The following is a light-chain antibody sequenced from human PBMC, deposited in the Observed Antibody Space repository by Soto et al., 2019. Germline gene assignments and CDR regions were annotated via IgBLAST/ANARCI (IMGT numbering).Light chain of an antibody. CDR3: QQYDDWLRLT. CDR2: GAS. J-gene: IGKJ4*01. Sequence: EIVLTRSPATLSLSPGERATLSCRARQSVNIYLAWYQQKPGQAPRLLIFGASSRATGIPARFSGSGSGTEFNLTISSLQSEDFAVYFCQQYDDWLRLTFGGGTKVDIK. CDR1: QSVNIY. V-gene: IGKV3D-15*01.